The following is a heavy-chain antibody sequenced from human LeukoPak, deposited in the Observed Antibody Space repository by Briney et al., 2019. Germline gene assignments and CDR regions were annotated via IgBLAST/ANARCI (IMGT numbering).Heavy chain of an antibody. CDR2: IYYSGST. CDR3: ARRVAGSLRARPRYYYYYMDV. Sequence: PSETLSLTCTVSGGSISSSSYYWGWIRQPPGKGLEWIGSIYYSGSTYYNPSLKSRVTISVDTSKNQFSLKLSSVTAADTAVYYCARRVAGSLRARPRYYYYYMDVWGKGTTVTISS. V-gene: IGHV4-39*07. CDR1: GGSISSSSYY. D-gene: IGHD6-19*01. J-gene: IGHJ6*03.